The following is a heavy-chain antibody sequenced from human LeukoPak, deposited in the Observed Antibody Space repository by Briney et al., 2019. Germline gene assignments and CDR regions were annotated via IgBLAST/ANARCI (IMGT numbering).Heavy chain of an antibody. J-gene: IGHJ6*03. D-gene: IGHD6-19*01. Sequence: GGSLRLSCAASGFAFSSFAMGWVRQSPGKGLEWLSSINGGGNTTFYADSVKGRFAISRDNSKNALYLHMDSLRPDDTAIYYCTKELHVAVAVADYYYFYMDVWGRGTAVTVSS. V-gene: IGHV3-23*01. CDR1: GFAFSSFA. CDR2: INGGGNTT. CDR3: TKELHVAVAVADYYYFYMDV.